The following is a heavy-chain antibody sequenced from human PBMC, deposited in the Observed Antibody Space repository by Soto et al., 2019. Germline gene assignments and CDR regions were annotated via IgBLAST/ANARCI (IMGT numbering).Heavy chain of an antibody. D-gene: IGHD2-2*01. CDR3: AREDSIIIPAVSDF. CDR2: VSKSDYT. J-gene: IGHJ4*02. V-gene: IGHV3-21*01. Sequence: GGSLRLSCAVSGFYFNNYGINWVRQPPGKGLEWVSSVSKSDYTYYSDSVRGRFTISRDNAKNSVSLQMNSLRAEDTAVYYCAREDSIIIPAVSDFWGQGTLDTVSS. CDR1: GFYFNNYG.